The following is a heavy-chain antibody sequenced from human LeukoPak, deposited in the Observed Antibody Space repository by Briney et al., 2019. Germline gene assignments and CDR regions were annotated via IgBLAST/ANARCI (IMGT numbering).Heavy chain of an antibody. V-gene: IGHV3-21*01. CDR3: ARGEYAFDI. CDR1: GFTFSSYN. J-gene: IGHJ3*02. CDR2: ISSSSSSI. Sequence: GGSLRLSCAASGFTFSSYNMNWVRQAPGKGLEWVSSISSSSSSIYYADSLKGRFTMSRDNAKNSLFLQMNSLRAEDTAVYYCARGEYAFDIWGQGTMVTVSP.